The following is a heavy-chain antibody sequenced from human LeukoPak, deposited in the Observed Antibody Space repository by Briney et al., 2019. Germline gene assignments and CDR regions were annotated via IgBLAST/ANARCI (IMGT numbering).Heavy chain of an antibody. J-gene: IGHJ6*02. CDR1: GDSISSGRYY. CDR2: IYVSSGGT. CDR3: ARGPYSSSWLQGDYYYYGMDV. Sequence: PSETLSLTCTVSGDSISSGRYYWSWIRQPAGKGLEWIGRIYVSSGGTNYNPSLKSRVTISVDTSKNQFSLKLSSVTAADTAVYYCARGPYSSSWLQGDYYYYGMDVWGQGTTVTVSS. V-gene: IGHV4-61*02. D-gene: IGHD6-13*01.